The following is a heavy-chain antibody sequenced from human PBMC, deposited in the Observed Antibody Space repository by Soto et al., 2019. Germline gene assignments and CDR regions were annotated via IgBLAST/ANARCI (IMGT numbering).Heavy chain of an antibody. CDR1: GYTFTSYG. D-gene: IGHD6-19*01. J-gene: IGHJ5*02. CDR2: ISPYNGKT. CDR3: ARDYSSGWSTNFWGKGENWFDP. Sequence: QVQLVQSGAEVKKPGASVKVSRKASGYTFTSYGISWVRQAPGQGLEWMGWISPYNGKTNYAQKVQGRVTMTTDTSTSTAYMELRSLRSDDTAVYYCARDYSSGWSTNFWGKGENWFDPWGQGTLVTVSS. V-gene: IGHV1-18*01.